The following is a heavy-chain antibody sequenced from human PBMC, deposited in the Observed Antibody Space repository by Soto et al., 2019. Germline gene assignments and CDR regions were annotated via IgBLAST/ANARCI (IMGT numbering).Heavy chain of an antibody. J-gene: IGHJ3*02. V-gene: IGHV3-53*04. Sequence: GGSLRLSCAASGFTVSSNYMSWVRQAPGKGLEWVSVIYSGGSTYYADSVKGRFTISRHNSKNTLYLQMNSLRAEDTAVYYCARELNCRIGGSCYYGAFDIWGQGTMVTVSS. CDR1: GFTVSSNY. CDR3: ARELNCRIGGSCYYGAFDI. D-gene: IGHD2-15*01. CDR2: IYSGGST.